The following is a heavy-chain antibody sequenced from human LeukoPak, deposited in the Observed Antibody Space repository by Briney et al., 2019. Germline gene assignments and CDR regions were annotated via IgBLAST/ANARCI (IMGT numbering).Heavy chain of an antibody. CDR3: AKDGREYYDSSGYLDY. J-gene: IGHJ4*02. CDR2: VSSEGDRR. Sequence: GGSLRLSCAASGFTFSHYAMHWVRRAPGKGLEWVTFVSSEGDRRYYADSVKGRFTISRDNSKNTLYLQMNSLRAEDTAVYYCAKDGREYYDSSGYLDYWSQGTLVTVSS. V-gene: IGHV3-30*04. CDR1: GFTFSHYA. D-gene: IGHD3-22*01.